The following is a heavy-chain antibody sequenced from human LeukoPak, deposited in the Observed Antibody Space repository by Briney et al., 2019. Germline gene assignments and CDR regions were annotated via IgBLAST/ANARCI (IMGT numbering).Heavy chain of an antibody. CDR3: AREYSSSTGKASDY. J-gene: IGHJ4*02. Sequence: PGGSLRLSCAASGFTFNRYYMYWIRQAPGKGLVWVSRISDDGRVTLYADFVKGRFTISRDNAKNTLSLQMNSLRVEDTAVYYCAREYSSSTGKASDYWGQGTLVTVSS. D-gene: IGHD6-6*01. CDR1: GFTFNRYY. CDR2: ISDDGRVT. V-gene: IGHV3-74*01.